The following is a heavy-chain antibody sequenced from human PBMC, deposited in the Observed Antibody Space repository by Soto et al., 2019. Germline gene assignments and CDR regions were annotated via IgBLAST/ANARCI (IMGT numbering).Heavy chain of an antibody. J-gene: IGHJ4*02. CDR1: GVSFSGFS. CDR3: ARGRKVYTSTSYVD. CDR2: INHSGST. V-gene: IGHV4-34*02. Sequence: QVQLQQWGAGLLKPSETLSLTCAVYGVSFSGFSWSWIRQPPGKGLEWIGEINHSGSTNYNPSFKSRVTISEDTSKNQFSLKLSSVIAADTAVYYCARGRKVYTSTSYVDWGQGTLVTVSS. D-gene: IGHD6-13*01.